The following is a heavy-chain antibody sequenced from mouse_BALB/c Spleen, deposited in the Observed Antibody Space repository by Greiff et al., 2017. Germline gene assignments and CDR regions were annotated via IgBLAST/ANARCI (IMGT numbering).Heavy chain of an antibody. J-gene: IGHJ4*01. CDR1: GYTFTSYY. D-gene: IGHD2-1*01. CDR2: INPSNGGT. Sequence: VQLQQSGAELVKPGASVKLSCKASGYTFTSYYMYWVKQRPGQGLEWIGEINPSNGGTNFNEKFKSKATLTVDKSSRTAYMQLSSLTSEDSAVYYCTREGYGNYDAMDYWGQGTSVTVSS. V-gene: IGHV1S81*02. CDR3: TREGYGNYDAMDY.